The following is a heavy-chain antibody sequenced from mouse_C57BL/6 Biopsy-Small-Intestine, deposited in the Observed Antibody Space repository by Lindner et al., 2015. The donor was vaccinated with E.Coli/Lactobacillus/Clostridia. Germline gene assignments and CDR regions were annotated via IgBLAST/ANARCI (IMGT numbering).Heavy chain of an antibody. D-gene: IGHD2-5*01. V-gene: IGHV1-47*01. CDR3: ARGSNYGGFAY. Sequence: VQLQESGAELVKPGASVKMSCKASGYTFTTYPIEWMKQIHGKSLEWIGNFHPFNDDTEYDEKFKGKATLTVEKSSTTVYLERSRLTSDDSALYYCARGSNYGGFAYWGQGTLVTVS. J-gene: IGHJ3*01. CDR2: FHPFNDDT. CDR1: GYTFTTYP.